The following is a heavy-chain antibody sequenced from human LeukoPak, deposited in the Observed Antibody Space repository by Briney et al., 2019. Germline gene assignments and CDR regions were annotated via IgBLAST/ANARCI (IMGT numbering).Heavy chain of an antibody. J-gene: IGHJ6*02. V-gene: IGHV1-24*01. CDR2: FDPEDGET. CDR3: ATHSSSGWSSYYYYGMDV. CDR1: GYTLTELS. D-gene: IGHD6-19*01. Sequence: ASVKVSCKVSGYTLTELSMHWVRQAPGKGLEWMGGFDPEDGETIYAQKFQGRDTMTEDTSTDTAYMELSSLRSEDTAVYYCATHSSSGWSSYYYYGMDVWGQGTTVTVSS.